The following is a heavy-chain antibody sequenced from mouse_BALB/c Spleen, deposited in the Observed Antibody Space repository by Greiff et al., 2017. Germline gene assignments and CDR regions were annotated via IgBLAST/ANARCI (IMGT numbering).Heavy chain of an antibody. CDR2: IWAGGST. D-gene: IGHD2-14*01. CDR1: GFSLTSYG. V-gene: IGHV2-9*02. CDR3: ASYYRYDGVAY. J-gene: IGHJ3*01. Sequence: VMLVESGPGLVAPSQSLSITCTVSGFSLTSYGVHWVRQPPGKGLEWLGVIWAGGSTNYNSALMSRLSISKDNSKSQVFLKMNSLQTDDTAMYYCASYYRYDGVAYWGQGTLVTVSA.